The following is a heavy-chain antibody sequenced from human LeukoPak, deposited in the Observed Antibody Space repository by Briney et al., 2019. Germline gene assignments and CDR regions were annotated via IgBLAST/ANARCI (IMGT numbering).Heavy chain of an antibody. V-gene: IGHV3-30-3*01. CDR1: GFTFSNYA. J-gene: IGHJ3*02. CDR3: AKDSREKKNAFDI. Sequence: GRSLRLSCAATGFTFSNYAMHWVRQAPGKGLEWVAVIAYDGTYKRSADSVKGRFTISRDNSKNTLYLQMNSLRAEDTAVYYCAKDSREKKNAFDIWGQGTMVTVSS. CDR2: IAYDGTYK.